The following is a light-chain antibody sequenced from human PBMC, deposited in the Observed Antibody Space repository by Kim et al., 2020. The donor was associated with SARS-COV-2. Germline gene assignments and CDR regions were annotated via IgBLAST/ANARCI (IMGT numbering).Light chain of an antibody. Sequence: TGKTGRINGGRNNNGSKNVPWYQQKPGQAPGLVSYYDSDRPSGSPERFSGSNSGNTATLTISRVEAGDEADYYCQVWDSSSDHWVFGGGTQLTVL. CDR1: NNGSKN. J-gene: IGLJ3*02. CDR3: QVWDSSSDHWV. CDR2: YDS. V-gene: IGLV3-21*04.